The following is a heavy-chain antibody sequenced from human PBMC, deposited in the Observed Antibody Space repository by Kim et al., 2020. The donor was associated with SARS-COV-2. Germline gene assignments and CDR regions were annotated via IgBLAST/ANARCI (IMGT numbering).Heavy chain of an antibody. CDR2: INEAGTSK. J-gene: IGHJ4*02. V-gene: IGHV3-7*01. CDR3: VRNGAYADY. D-gene: IGHD2-21*01. CDR1: GFTFTSYW. Sequence: GESLRLSCAASGFTFTSYWMGWVRQAPGKGLEWVANINEAGTSKLYVDSVKGRFTISRDNAQNSLNLQMSSLRVEDTALYYCVRNGAYADYWGQGTLVTVSS.